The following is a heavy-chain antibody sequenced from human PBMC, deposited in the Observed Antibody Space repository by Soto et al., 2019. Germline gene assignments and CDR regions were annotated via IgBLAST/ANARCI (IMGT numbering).Heavy chain of an antibody. D-gene: IGHD1-20*01. CDR2: INLSDGGT. CDR3: ASELTGTAYFDV. J-gene: IGHJ2*01. CDR1: GYTFTNYH. Sequence: QVQLVQSGAEVKKPGASVKVSCKASGYTFTNYHMHWVRQAPGLGLEWMGTINLSDGGTGYTERCQGRXTMTRDTSTSTGYMELSSLRSEDTAVYYCASELTGTAYFDVWGRGTLVTVSS. V-gene: IGHV1-46*01.